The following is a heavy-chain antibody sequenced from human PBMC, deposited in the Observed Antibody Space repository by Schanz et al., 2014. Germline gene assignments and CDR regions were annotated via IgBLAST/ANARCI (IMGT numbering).Heavy chain of an antibody. Sequence: VQLVQSGAEVKKPGASVKVSCQASGYTFAGHAVHWVRQAPGQGPELMGWINAHTGNTQYAQKFQGRVTMTADKSTSTVYMEVSGLRSEDTAVYYCAKVDRTRYYAMDVWGQGTTVTVSS. CDR1: GYTFAGHA. D-gene: IGHD3-9*01. J-gene: IGHJ6*02. CDR2: INAHTGNT. CDR3: AKVDRTRYYAMDV. V-gene: IGHV1-3*01.